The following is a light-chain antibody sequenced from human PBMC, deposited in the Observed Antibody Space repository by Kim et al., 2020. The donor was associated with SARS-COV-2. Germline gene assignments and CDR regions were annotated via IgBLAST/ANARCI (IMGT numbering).Light chain of an antibody. J-gene: IGLJ3*02. CDR1: SSNIGAGYD. CDR2: GNN. CDR3: QSYDSSLSGSV. Sequence: QRVTISCAGSSSNIGAGYDVHWYQQFPGTAPKLLIYGNNNRPSGVPDRFSGSKSGTSASLAITGLQAEDEADYYCQSYDSSLSGSVFGGGTKVTVL. V-gene: IGLV1-40*01.